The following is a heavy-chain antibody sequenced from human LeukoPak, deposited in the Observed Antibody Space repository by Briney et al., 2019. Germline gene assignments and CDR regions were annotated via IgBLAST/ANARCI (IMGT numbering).Heavy chain of an antibody. CDR1: GFMFDDYV. D-gene: IGHD6-19*01. J-gene: IGHJ4*02. V-gene: IGHV3-9*01. CDR3: AGVKVAGTRSFDY. Sequence: GGSLRPSCAASGFMFDDYVMHWVRQAPGKGLEWVSGISWNSGSIDYADSVKGRFTISRDNAKNTLYLQMNNLRAEDTAVYYCAGVKVAGTRSFDYWGQGTLATVSS. CDR2: ISWNSGSI.